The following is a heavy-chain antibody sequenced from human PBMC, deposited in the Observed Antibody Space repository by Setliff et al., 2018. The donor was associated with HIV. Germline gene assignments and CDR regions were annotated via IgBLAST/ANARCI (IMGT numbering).Heavy chain of an antibody. CDR1: GGSIGVDC. CDR2: IYSNGIT. Sequence: SETLSLTCTVSGGSIGVDCWSWIRQPPGKGLEWIGYIYSNGITGYNPSLKSRVTISLDTSKIEFSLTLKSVTAADTAIYYCARLPRGPWRWDYWGQGMLVTVSS. D-gene: IGHD5-12*01. J-gene: IGHJ4*02. V-gene: IGHV4-4*09. CDR3: ARLPRGPWRWDY.